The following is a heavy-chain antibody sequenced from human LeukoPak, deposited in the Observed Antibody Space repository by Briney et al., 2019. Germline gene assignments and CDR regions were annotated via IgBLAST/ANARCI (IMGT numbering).Heavy chain of an antibody. CDR1: GLTFSSYW. CDR3: AKENYYGMDA. CDR2: INRDGSIT. J-gene: IGHJ6*02. Sequence: GGSLRLSCAASGLTFSSYWMHWVRQAPGKGLVWVSRINRDGSITSYGDSVKGRSTISRDNAKNTLYLQMSSLRAEDTAVYYCAKENYYGMDAWGQGTTVTVSS. V-gene: IGHV3-74*01.